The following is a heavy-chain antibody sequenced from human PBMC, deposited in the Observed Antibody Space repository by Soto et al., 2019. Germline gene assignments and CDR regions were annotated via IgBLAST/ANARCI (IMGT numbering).Heavy chain of an antibody. V-gene: IGHV3-23*01. Sequence: GGSLRLSCAASGFTFSSYAMSWVRQAPGKGLEWVTVITGSGGTTHYADSVKGRFTISRDNSKSTLYLQMNSLRVEDTAVYYCANPNRYCSSPGCHDYWGGGTRDTV. D-gene: IGHD2-2*01. CDR2: ITGSGGTT. J-gene: IGHJ4*02. CDR3: ANPNRYCSSPGCHDY. CDR1: GFTFSSYA.